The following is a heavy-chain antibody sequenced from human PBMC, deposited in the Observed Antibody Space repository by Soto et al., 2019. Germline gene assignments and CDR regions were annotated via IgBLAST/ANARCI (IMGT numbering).Heavy chain of an antibody. Sequence: TSETLSLPCTVSGGSISSYYWSWFRQPPGKGLEWIGYVYYSGSTNYNPSLKSRATISVDTSKNQLSLKLSSVTAADTAVYYCARAYGGYADYWGQGALVTVSS. CDR1: GGSISSYY. CDR2: VYYSGST. V-gene: IGHV4-59*01. D-gene: IGHD5-12*01. CDR3: ARAYGGYADY. J-gene: IGHJ4*02.